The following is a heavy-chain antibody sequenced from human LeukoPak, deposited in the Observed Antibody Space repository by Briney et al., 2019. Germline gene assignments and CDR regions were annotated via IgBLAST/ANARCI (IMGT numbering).Heavy chain of an antibody. CDR1: GGSISSSSYY. Sequence: PSETLSLTCTVSGGSISSSSYYWGWIRQPPGKGLEWIGSIYYSGSTYYNPSLKSRVTISVDTSKNQFSLKLSSVTAADTAVYYCARVSCHYGSGIGGDYWGQGTLVTVSS. V-gene: IGHV4-39*07. CDR2: IYYSGST. J-gene: IGHJ4*02. D-gene: IGHD3-10*01. CDR3: ARVSCHYGSGIGGDY.